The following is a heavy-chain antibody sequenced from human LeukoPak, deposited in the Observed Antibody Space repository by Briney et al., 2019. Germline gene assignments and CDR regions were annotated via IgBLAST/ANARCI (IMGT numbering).Heavy chain of an antibody. CDR1: GFTFSSYS. V-gene: IGHV3-48*01. CDR2: ISSSSSTI. Sequence: GGSLRLSCAASGFTFSSYSMNWVRQAPGKGLEWVSYISSSSSTIYYADSAKGRFTISRDNAKNSLYLQMNSLRAEDTAVYYCARGGSRHGMDVWGQGTTVTVSS. J-gene: IGHJ6*02. CDR3: ARGGSRHGMDV. D-gene: IGHD2-15*01.